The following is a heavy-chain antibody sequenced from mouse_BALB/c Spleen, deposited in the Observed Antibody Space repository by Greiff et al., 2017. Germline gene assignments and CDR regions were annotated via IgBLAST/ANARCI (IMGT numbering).Heavy chain of an antibody. Sequence: DVQLQESGPGLVKPSQSLSLTCTVTGYSITSDYAWNWIRQFPGNKLEWMGYISYSGSTSYNPSLKSRISITRDTSKNQFFLQLNSVTTEDTATYYCAREEYGNYVLDYWGQGTTLTVSS. CDR3: AREEYGNYVLDY. J-gene: IGHJ2*01. CDR2: ISYSGST. V-gene: IGHV3-2*02. CDR1: GYSITSDYA. D-gene: IGHD2-10*02.